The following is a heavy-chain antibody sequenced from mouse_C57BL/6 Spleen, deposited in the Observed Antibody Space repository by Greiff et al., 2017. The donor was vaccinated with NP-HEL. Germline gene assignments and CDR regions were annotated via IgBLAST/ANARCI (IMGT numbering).Heavy chain of an antibody. V-gene: IGHV1-82*01. J-gene: IGHJ2*01. CDR1: GYAFSSSW. Sequence: VKLMESGPELVKPGASVKISCKASGYAFSSSWMNWVKQRPGKGLEWIGRIYPGDGDTNYNGKFKGKATLTADKSSSTAYMQLSSLTSEDSAVYFCAHYGYDKNYFDYWGQGTTLTVSS. CDR2: IYPGDGDT. CDR3: AHYGYDKNYFDY. D-gene: IGHD2-2*01.